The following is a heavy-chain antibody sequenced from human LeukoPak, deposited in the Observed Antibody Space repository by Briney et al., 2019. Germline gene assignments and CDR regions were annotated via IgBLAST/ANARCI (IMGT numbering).Heavy chain of an antibody. CDR1: GFTSSSYA. Sequence: GGSLRLSCAASGFTSSSYAMHWVRQAPGKGLEWVAVISYDGSNKYYADSVKGRFTISRDNSKNTLYLQMNSLRAEDTAVYYCASQLPDYDFWSGYARSVGAFDIWGQGTMVTVSS. CDR2: ISYDGSNK. D-gene: IGHD3-3*01. V-gene: IGHV3-30-3*01. J-gene: IGHJ3*02. CDR3: ASQLPDYDFWSGYARSVGAFDI.